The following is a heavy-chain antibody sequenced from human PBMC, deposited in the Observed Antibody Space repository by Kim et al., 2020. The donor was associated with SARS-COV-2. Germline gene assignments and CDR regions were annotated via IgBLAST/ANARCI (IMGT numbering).Heavy chain of an antibody. V-gene: IGHV3-49*04. Sequence: GGSLRLSCTASGFIFRDYAMSWVRQAPGKGLEWVGFIRSGAYGGTPQYAASVKGRFTISRDDSKRIVYLQMNSLKTEDTAVYYCARDMAEADGVDVWGQG. CDR2: IRSGAYGGTP. CDR3: ARDMAEADGVDV. CDR1: GFIFRDYA. D-gene: IGHD6-25*01. J-gene: IGHJ6*02.